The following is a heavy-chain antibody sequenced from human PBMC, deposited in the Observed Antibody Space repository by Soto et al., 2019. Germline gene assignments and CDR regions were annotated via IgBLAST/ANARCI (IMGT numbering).Heavy chain of an antibody. D-gene: IGHD6-13*01. Sequence: EVQLLESGGGLVQPGGSLRLSCAASGFTFSSYAMSWVRQAPGKGLEWVSAISGSGDSTYYADSVKGRFTISRDNSKNTLYLQMKSLRAEDKAVYYCAKRPGIAAVGTPFDYWGQGTLVTVSS. CDR2: ISGSGDST. CDR3: AKRPGIAAVGTPFDY. V-gene: IGHV3-23*01. J-gene: IGHJ4*02. CDR1: GFTFSSYA.